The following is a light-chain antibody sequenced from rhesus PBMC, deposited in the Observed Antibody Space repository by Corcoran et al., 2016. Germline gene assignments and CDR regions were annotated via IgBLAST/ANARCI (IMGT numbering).Light chain of an antibody. CDR3: QQYSNWPRT. CDR1: QSVSSS. V-gene: IGKV3-42*03. CDR2: GAS. J-gene: IGKJ1*01. Sequence: EIVLTQSPATLSLSPGERATLSCRASQSVSSSLAWYQQKPEQAPRLLIYGASSRATGIPDRCSGSGSGTDFTLTISSLEPEDFAVYYCQQYSNWPRTFGQGTKVEIK.